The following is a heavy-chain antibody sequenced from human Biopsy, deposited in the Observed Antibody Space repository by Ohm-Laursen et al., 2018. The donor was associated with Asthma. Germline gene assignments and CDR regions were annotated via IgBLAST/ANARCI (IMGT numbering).Heavy chain of an antibody. J-gene: IGHJ6*02. CDR1: GDSFSNYA. D-gene: IGHD5-12*01. V-gene: IGHV1-69*13. Sequence: SVKVSCKASGDSFSNYAISWVRQAPGQGLEWMGGLIPVLGTPDHAQMFEGRVTITADESTSTAYMELSSLGSEDTAVYYCARGYSGSDRIVYYYSGLEVWGQGTTVTVSS. CDR3: ARGYSGSDRIVYYYSGLEV. CDR2: LIPVLGTP.